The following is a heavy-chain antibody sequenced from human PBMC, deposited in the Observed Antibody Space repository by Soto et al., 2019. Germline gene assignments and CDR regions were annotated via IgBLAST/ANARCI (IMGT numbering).Heavy chain of an antibody. J-gene: IGHJ6*02. V-gene: IGHV3-33*01. CDR1: DSPFGTYG. CDR2: ILNDGSNR. CDR3: ARDDEYSGNGMDV. Sequence: QVQLVESGGGWVKPGRSLRLSFAASDSPFGTYGMHWAGKAPGKGLEWVAVILNDGSNRYHADSVKDRFTISRDNSKNTLYLQMNSLRAEDTAVYYCARDDEYSGNGMDVWGQGTTVTVS. D-gene: IGHD3-10*01.